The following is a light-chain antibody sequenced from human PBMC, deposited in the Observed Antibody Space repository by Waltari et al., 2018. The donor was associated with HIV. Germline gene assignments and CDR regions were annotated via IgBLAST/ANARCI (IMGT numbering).Light chain of an antibody. Sequence: QSVLTQPPSASGTPGQRVAISCSGSSSNIGRYFVYWYQQLPGTAPKLLIFSNFARPAGGPDRFSGSKSGTSASLAISGLRSEDEADYYCAAWDASLGGVVFGGGTTLTVL. CDR2: SNF. J-gene: IGLJ2*01. V-gene: IGLV1-47*02. CDR3: AAWDASLGGVV. CDR1: SSNIGRYF.